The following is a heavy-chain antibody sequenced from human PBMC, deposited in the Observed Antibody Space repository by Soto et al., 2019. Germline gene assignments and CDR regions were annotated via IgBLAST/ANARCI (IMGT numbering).Heavy chain of an antibody. CDR3: ARGATIFGVVNANFDY. D-gene: IGHD3-3*01. CDR1: GYTFTGYY. V-gene: IGHV1-2*04. J-gene: IGHJ4*02. CDR2: TNPNSGGT. Sequence: ASVKVSCKASGYTFTGYYMHWVRQAPGQGLEWMGWTNPNSGGTNYAQKFQGWVTMTRDTSISTAYMELSRLRSDDTAVYYCARGATIFGVVNANFDYWGQGTLVTVSS.